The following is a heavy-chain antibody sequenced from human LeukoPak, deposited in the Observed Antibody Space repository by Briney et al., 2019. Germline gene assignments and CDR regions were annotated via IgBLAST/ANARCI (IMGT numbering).Heavy chain of an antibody. CDR1: GGSISSYY. CDR2: IYTSGST. CDR3: ARRGNYYGSGELDY. V-gene: IGHV4-4*09. Sequence: SETLSLTCTVSGGSISSYYWSWIRQPPGKGLEWIGYIYTSGSTNYNPSLKSRVTISVDTSKNQFSLKLSSVTAADTAVYYCARRGNYYGSGELDYWGQGTLVTVSS. D-gene: IGHD3-10*01. J-gene: IGHJ4*02.